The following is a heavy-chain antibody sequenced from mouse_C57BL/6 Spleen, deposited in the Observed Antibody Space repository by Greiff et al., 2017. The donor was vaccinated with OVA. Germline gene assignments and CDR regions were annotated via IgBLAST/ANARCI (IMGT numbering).Heavy chain of an antibody. V-gene: IGHV5-16*01. CDR1: GFTFSDYY. CDR3: AREGTTVAWYFDV. D-gene: IGHD1-1*01. Sequence: EVQRVESEGGLVQPGSSMKLSCTASGFTFSDYYMAWVRQVPEKGLEWVANINYDGSSTYYLDSLKSRFIISRDNAKNILYLQMSSLKSEDTATYYCAREGTTVAWYFDVWGTGTTVTVSS. CDR2: INYDGSST. J-gene: IGHJ1*03.